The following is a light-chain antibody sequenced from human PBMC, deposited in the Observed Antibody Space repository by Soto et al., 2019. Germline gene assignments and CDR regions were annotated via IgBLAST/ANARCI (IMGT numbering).Light chain of an antibody. Sequence: AIQLTQSPSSLSASVGDRVTITCRASQGISSALAWYQQEPGKAPKLLIYDASSLESGVPSRFSGSGSGTDFTLTISSLQPEDFATYYCQQFNSYPHTFGGGTKVDIK. CDR1: QGISSA. V-gene: IGKV1-13*02. CDR3: QQFNSYPHT. CDR2: DAS. J-gene: IGKJ4*01.